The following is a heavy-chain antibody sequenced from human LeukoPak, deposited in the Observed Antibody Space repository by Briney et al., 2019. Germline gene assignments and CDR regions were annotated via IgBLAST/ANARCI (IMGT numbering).Heavy chain of an antibody. CDR1: GFTFSSYA. V-gene: IGHV3-30-3*01. CDR3: ARADGYSYGDAFDI. CDR2: ISYDGSNK. D-gene: IGHD5-18*01. Sequence: GGSLRLSCAASGFTFSSYAMHWVRQAPGKGLEWVAVISYDGSNKYYADSVKGRFTISRDNSKNTLYLQMNSLRAEDTAVYYCARADGYSYGDAFDIWGQGTMVTVSS. J-gene: IGHJ3*02.